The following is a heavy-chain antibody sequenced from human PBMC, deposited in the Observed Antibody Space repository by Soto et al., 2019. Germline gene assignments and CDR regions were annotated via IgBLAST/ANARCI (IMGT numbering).Heavy chain of an antibody. CDR1: GGSVSSGSYY. Sequence: PSETLSLTCTVSGGSVSSGSYYWSWIRQPPGKGLEWIGYIYYSGSTNYNPSPKSRVTISVDTSKNQFSLKLSSVTAADTAVYYCARDRGPNSGPNPNWFDHWGQGTLVTVSS. CDR2: IYYSGST. CDR3: ARDRGPNSGPNPNWFDH. J-gene: IGHJ5*02. D-gene: IGHD7-27*01. V-gene: IGHV4-61*01.